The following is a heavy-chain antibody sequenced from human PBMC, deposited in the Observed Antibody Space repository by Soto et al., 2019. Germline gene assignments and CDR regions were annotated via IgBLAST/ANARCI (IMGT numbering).Heavy chain of an antibody. CDR2: RNPSGGST. CDR3: ARDRSGFHWFDA. D-gene: IGHD3-22*01. CDR1: GYSLTTDY. V-gene: IGHV1-46*01. J-gene: IGHJ5*02. Sequence: QVQLVQSGAEVREPGASVKVSCTASGYSLTTDYMHWVRQAPGQGLEWMAIRNPSGGSTSYPQKFQDRLTMTRDTSTSTVYMELRSLRSEDTAIYYCARDRSGFHWFDAWGQGTLVTVSS.